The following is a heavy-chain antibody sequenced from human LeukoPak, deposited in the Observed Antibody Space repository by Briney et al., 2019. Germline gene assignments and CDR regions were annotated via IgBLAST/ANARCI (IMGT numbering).Heavy chain of an antibody. J-gene: IGHJ4*02. Sequence: SETLSLTCTVSGGSISSFYWSWIRQPPGKGLEWIGYISYSGSTNYNPSLRSRVTISVDTSKDQFSLKLSSVTAADTAVYYCAREVLAAAGTYDYWGQGTLVTVSS. CDR2: ISYSGST. D-gene: IGHD6-13*01. CDR3: AREVLAAAGTYDY. V-gene: IGHV4-59*01. CDR1: GGSISSFY.